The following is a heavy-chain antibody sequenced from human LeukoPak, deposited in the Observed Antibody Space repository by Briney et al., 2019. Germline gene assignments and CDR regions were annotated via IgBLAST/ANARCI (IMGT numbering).Heavy chain of an antibody. CDR2: INPSGGST. V-gene: IGHV1-46*01. Sequence: ASVKVSCKASGYTFTSYYMHWVRQAPGQGLEWIGIINPSGGSTSYAQKFQGRVTMTRDTSTSTVYMELSSLRSEDTAVYYCARGGVYYYDSSGYYSNDPFDYWGQGTLVTVSS. CDR1: GYTFTSYY. D-gene: IGHD3-22*01. J-gene: IGHJ4*02. CDR3: ARGGVYYYDSSGYYSNDPFDY.